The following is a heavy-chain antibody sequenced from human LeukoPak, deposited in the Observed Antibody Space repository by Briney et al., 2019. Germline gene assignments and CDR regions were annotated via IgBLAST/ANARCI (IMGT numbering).Heavy chain of an antibody. V-gene: IGHV3-74*01. Sequence: GGSLRLSCAASGFTFSSYWMHWVRQVPGKGLVWVSRISGDGTARNYADSVKGRFTISRDDAKNTVDLQMNSLRGEDTAVYYCVRGRGSYGWFDPWGQGSLVTVSS. CDR3: VRGRGSYGWFDP. CDR1: GFTFSSYW. D-gene: IGHD3-10*01. J-gene: IGHJ5*02. CDR2: ISGDGTAR.